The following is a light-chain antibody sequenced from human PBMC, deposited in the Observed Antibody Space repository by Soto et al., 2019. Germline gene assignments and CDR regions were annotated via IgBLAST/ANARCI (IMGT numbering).Light chain of an antibody. Sequence: DIQMTQSPSTLSASVGDRVTITCRASQSISSWLAWYQQKPGKAPKLLIYKASSLESGVPSRFSGSGSGTEFTLTISSLQPDDFATYYCLQYNSYPWTFGQGNKVEIK. CDR2: KAS. CDR1: QSISSW. CDR3: LQYNSYPWT. J-gene: IGKJ1*01. V-gene: IGKV1-5*03.